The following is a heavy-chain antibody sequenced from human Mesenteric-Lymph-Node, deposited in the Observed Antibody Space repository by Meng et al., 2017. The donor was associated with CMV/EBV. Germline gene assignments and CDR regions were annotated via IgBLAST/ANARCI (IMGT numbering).Heavy chain of an antibody. D-gene: IGHD5-24*01. CDR2: INNSGGGT. CDR1: ETVTSYY. J-gene: IGHJ4*02. CDR3: ARGGLRKDGYNYHFDY. V-gene: IGHV1-46*01. Sequence: ETVTSYYMKWGRQAPGQGVEWVRIINNSGGGTSYAEKYHGGVTMTRDTSTSTVYMELSSLRSEDTAVYYCARGGLRKDGYNYHFDYWGQGTLVTVSS.